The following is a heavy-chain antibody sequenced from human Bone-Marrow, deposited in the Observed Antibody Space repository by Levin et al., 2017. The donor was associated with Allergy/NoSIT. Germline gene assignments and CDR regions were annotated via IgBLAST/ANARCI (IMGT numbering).Heavy chain of an antibody. D-gene: IGHD6-13*01. J-gene: IGHJ2*01. V-gene: IGHV3-33*01. CDR2: IWYDGSNK. Sequence: LSLTCAASGFTFSSYGMHWVRQAPGKGLEWVAVIWYDGSNKYYADSVKGRFTISRDNSKNTLYLQMNSLRAEDTAVYYCARDKGEQQMDWYFDLWGRGTLVTVSS. CDR3: ARDKGEQQMDWYFDL. CDR1: GFTFSSYG.